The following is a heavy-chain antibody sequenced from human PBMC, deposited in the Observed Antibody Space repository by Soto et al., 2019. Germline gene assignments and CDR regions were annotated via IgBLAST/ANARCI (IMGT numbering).Heavy chain of an antibody. J-gene: IGHJ4*02. D-gene: IGHD2-2*01. Sequence: PSETLSLTCTVSGGSISSYYWSWIRQPPGKGLEWIGYIYYSVSTNYNPSLKSRVTISVDTSKNQFSLKLSSVTAADTAVYYCARGTYTLLSVHFDYWGQGTMVTVSS. CDR3: ARGTYTLLSVHFDY. V-gene: IGHV4-59*01. CDR2: IYYSVST. CDR1: GGSISSYY.